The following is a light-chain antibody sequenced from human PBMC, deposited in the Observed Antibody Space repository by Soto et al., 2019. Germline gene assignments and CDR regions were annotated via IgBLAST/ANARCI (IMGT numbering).Light chain of an antibody. V-gene: IGKV3-20*01. Sequence: EIVLTQSPGTLSLSPGERATLSCRASQRVSSNYLAWYQQKPGQAPRLLIYGASTRATGIPDRFSGSGSGTDFTLTISRLEPEDFAVYYCQQYGSSPFGGGTKVDIK. CDR1: QRVSSNY. J-gene: IGKJ4*01. CDR2: GAS. CDR3: QQYGSSP.